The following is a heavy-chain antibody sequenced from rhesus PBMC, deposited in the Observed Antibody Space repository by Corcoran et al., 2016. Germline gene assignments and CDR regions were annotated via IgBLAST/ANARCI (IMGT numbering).Heavy chain of an antibody. D-gene: IGHD2-27*01. Sequence: QVQLQESGPGLVKPSETLSLTCAVSGASLRSYWWSWIRPPQGKGLEWIGEINGNGGSTYYNPSLKSRVTISKDATKNQFSLKLSSVTAADTAVYYCARAGGGIYWYFDYWGQGVLVTVSS. CDR3: ARAGGGIYWYFDY. V-gene: IGHV4-80*01. J-gene: IGHJ4*01. CDR2: INGNGGST. CDR1: GASLRSYW.